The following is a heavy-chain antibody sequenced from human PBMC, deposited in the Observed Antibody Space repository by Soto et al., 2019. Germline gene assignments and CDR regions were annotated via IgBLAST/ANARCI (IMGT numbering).Heavy chain of an antibody. J-gene: IGHJ4*02. V-gene: IGHV3-53*01. Sequence: GGSLRLSCAASGFTVSSNCMSWVRQSPGKGLEWVSVIYSGGSTYYADSVKGRFTISRDNSKNTLYLQMNSLRAEDTAVYYCARVAYGDYDYYFDYWGQGTLVTVSS. CDR1: GFTVSSNC. CDR3: ARVAYGDYDYYFDY. CDR2: IYSGGST. D-gene: IGHD4-17*01.